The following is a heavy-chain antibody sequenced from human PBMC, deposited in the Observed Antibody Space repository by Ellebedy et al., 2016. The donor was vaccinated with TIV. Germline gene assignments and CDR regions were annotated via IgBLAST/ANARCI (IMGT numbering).Heavy chain of an antibody. D-gene: IGHD2-2*01. CDR2: VYNSGRT. CDR1: GGSISSGNYF. J-gene: IGHJ6*02. Sequence: PSETLSLTCTVSGGSISSGNYFWGWIRQPPGKGLEWIGTVYNSGRTYYNPSLKSRVTISVDKQISLKLRSVTAADTAVYYCTRGVPAASVWGVSSYGMDVWGQGTTVTVSS. CDR3: TRGVPAASVWGVSSYGMDV. V-gene: IGHV4-39*01.